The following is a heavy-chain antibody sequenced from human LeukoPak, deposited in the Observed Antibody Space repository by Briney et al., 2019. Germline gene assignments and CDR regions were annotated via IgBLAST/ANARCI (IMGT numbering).Heavy chain of an antibody. Sequence: GGSLRLSCAASGXTFSNYAMNWVRQAPGKGLEWVAVISYDGRNKYYADSVKGRFTISRDNSKNTLYLQMNSLRPEDTAVYYCARTSQTFDYWGQGTLVTVSS. CDR1: GXTFSNYA. V-gene: IGHV3-30*04. CDR2: ISYDGRNK. J-gene: IGHJ4*02. CDR3: ARTSQTFDY.